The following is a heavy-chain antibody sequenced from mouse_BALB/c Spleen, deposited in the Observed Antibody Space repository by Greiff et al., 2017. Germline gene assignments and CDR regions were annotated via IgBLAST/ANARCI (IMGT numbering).Heavy chain of an antibody. Sequence: QVQLQQSGAELVRPGVSVKISCKGSGYTFTDYAMHWVKQSHAKSLEWIGVISTYYGDASYNQKFKGKATMTVDKSSSTAYMELARLTSEDSAIYYCARDGYDGVGDYWGQGTTLTVSS. CDR2: ISTYYGDA. J-gene: IGHJ2*01. CDR3: ARDGYDGVGDY. V-gene: IGHV1S137*01. CDR1: GYTFTDYA. D-gene: IGHD2-2*01.